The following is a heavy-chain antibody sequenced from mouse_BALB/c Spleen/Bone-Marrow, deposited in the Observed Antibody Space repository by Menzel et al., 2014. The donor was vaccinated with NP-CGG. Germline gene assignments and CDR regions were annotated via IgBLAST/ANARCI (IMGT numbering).Heavy chain of an antibody. V-gene: IGHV5-6-2*01. CDR3: ARRGISTAEGVGAMDY. Sequence: VQLKESGGGLVKLGGSLKLSCAASGFTFTSYYMSWVRQTPEKRLELVAAINSNGDNTYYPDTMKGRFTISRDNAKNTLYLQMSSLKPEDTALFYCARRGISTAEGVGAMDYWGQGTSVTVSS. D-gene: IGHD1-2*01. J-gene: IGHJ4*01. CDR2: INSNGDNT. CDR1: GFTFTSYY.